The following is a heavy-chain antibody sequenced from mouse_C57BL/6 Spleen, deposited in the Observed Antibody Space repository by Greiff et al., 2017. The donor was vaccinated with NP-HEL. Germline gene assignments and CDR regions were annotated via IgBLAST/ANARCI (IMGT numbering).Heavy chain of an antibody. CDR2: IDPSDSYT. D-gene: IGHD2-3*01. CDR3: ARGRGGYYAWFAY. Sequence: QVQLQQPGAELVKPGASVKLSCKASGYTFTSYWMQWVKQRPGQGLEWIGEIDPSDSYTNYNQKFKGKATLTVDTSSSTAYMQLSSLTSEDSAVYYCARGRGGYYAWFAYWGQGTLVTVSA. V-gene: IGHV1-50*01. J-gene: IGHJ3*01. CDR1: GYTFTSYW.